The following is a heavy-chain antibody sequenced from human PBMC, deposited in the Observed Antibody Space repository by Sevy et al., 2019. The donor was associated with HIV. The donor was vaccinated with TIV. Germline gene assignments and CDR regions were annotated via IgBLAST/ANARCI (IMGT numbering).Heavy chain of an antibody. V-gene: IGHV3-21*01. D-gene: IGHD6-6*01. CDR2: ISSSSSYI. J-gene: IGHJ5*02. Sequence: GGSLRLSCAASGFTFSSYSMNWVRQAPGKGLVWVSSISSSSSYIYYADSVKGRFTISRDNAKNSLYLQMNSLRAEDTAVYYCARDRGIAARPNWFDPWGRGTLVTVSS. CDR3: ARDRGIAARPNWFDP. CDR1: GFTFSSYS.